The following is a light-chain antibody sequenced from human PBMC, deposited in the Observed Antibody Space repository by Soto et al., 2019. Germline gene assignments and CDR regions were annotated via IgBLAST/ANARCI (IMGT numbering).Light chain of an antibody. J-gene: IGKJ4*01. V-gene: IGKV3-15*01. CDR1: QSVSSSY. Sequence: ESVLTQSPGTLSLSPGERATLSCRASQSVSSSYLAWYQQKPGQAPRLLIYGASTRATGIPARFSGSGSGTEFTLTISSLQSEDFAVYYCQQYNNRPLTFGGGTKVDIK. CDR2: GAS. CDR3: QQYNNRPLT.